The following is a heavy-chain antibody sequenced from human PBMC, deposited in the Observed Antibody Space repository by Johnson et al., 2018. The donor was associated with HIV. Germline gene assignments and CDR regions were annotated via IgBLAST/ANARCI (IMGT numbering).Heavy chain of an antibody. D-gene: IGHD1-26*01. V-gene: IGHV3-23*04. Sequence: VQLVESGGGVVQPGRSLRLSCAASGFTFSSFGMHWVRQAPGKGLEWVSAISGNGGSTYYEDSVKGRFTISRDKSKNTLYLQMNSLRAEGTAVCYCAKATMSGNLHPAGAFDIWGQGTMVTVSS. J-gene: IGHJ3*02. CDR3: AKATMSGNLHPAGAFDI. CDR2: ISGNGGST. CDR1: GFTFSSFG.